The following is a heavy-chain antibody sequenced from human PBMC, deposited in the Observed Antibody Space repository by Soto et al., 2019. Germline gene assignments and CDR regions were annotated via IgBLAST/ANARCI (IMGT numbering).Heavy chain of an antibody. V-gene: IGHV4-30-4*01. CDR2: IYYSGST. J-gene: IGHJ4*02. D-gene: IGHD3-22*01. Sequence: PLSLTCTVSGGSISSGDYYWSWIRQPPGKGLEWIGYIYYSGSTYYNPSLKSRVTISVDTSKNQFSLKLSSVTAADTAVYYCAGGKYYDSSGTSPPNDYWGQGTLVTVSS. CDR3: AGGKYYDSSGTSPPNDY. CDR1: GGSISSGDYY.